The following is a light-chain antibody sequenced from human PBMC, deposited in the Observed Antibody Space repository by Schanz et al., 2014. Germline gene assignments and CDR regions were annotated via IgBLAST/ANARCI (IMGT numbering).Light chain of an antibody. CDR1: SSNIGNNY. Sequence: QSVLTQPPSVSAAPGQKVTISCSGSSSNIGNNYVSWYQLLPGTAPKLVIYDNAKRPSGIPDRFSGSKSGTSATLAITGLQTGDEADYFCGTWDSGLNTLFVFGSGTKLTVL. V-gene: IGLV1-51*01. CDR2: DNA. J-gene: IGLJ1*01. CDR3: GTWDSGLNTLFV.